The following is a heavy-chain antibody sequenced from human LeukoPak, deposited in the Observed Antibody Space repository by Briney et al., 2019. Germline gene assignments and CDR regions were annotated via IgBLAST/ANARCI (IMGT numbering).Heavy chain of an antibody. CDR1: GGTFSSYA. J-gene: IGHJ3*02. Sequence: SVKVSCKPSGGTFSSYAISWVRQAPGQGLEWMGRIIPVLDIANYAQKFQGRVTITADKSTSTAYMELSSLRSEDTAVYYCAREAVVPRPDDAFDIWGQGTMVTVSS. D-gene: IGHD4-23*01. V-gene: IGHV1-69*04. CDR3: AREAVVPRPDDAFDI. CDR2: IIPVLDIA.